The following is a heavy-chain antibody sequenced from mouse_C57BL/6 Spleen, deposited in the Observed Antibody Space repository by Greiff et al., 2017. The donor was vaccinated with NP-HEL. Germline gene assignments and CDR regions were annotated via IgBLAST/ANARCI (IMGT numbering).Heavy chain of an antibody. D-gene: IGHD1-1*01. J-gene: IGHJ1*03. CDR2: IYPSDSET. Sequence: VQLQQPGAELVRPGSSVKLSCKASGYTFTSYWMDWVKQRPGQGLEWIGNIYPSDSETHYNQKFKDKATLTVDKSSSTAYMQLSSLTSEDSAVYYCAREDYGSSYVVWGTGTTVTVSS. CDR3: AREDYGSSYVV. V-gene: IGHV1-61*01. CDR1: GYTFTSYW.